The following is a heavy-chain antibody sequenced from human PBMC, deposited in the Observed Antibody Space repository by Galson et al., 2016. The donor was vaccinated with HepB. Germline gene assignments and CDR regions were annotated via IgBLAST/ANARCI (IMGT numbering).Heavy chain of an antibody. Sequence: SLRLSCAASGFTFSDAWMSWVRQAPGKGLEWVGRVKSEVYGGTRDYAAPVKGRLSISRNDSTSTLYLEMNSLKTEDTAVYYCAFLSQAAPRPTPIDYWGQGTLVTVSS. V-gene: IGHV3-15*01. CDR2: VKSEVYGGTR. J-gene: IGHJ4*02. D-gene: IGHD6-13*01. CDR1: GFTFSDAW. CDR3: AFLSQAAPRPTPIDY.